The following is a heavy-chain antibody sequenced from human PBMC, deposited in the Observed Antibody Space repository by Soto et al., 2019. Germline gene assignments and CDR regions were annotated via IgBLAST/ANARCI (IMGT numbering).Heavy chain of an antibody. V-gene: IGHV3-33*06. Sequence: GGSLRLSCAASGFMFSNHGMHWVRQAPGKGLEWVAVIWSDGNNRYYADSVKGRFTISRDNSKNTLYLQMYSLRAEDTAVYYCAKDDDGASYGMDVWGQGTTVTVSS. CDR3: AKDDDGASYGMDV. D-gene: IGHD1-1*01. CDR1: GFMFSNHG. J-gene: IGHJ6*02. CDR2: IWSDGNNR.